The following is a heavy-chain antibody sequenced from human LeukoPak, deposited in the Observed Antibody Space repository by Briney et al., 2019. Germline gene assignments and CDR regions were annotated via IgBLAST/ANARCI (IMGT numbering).Heavy chain of an antibody. CDR3: ARAGGITMISGAFDI. CDR2: INPNSGGT. Sequence: ASVKVSCKASGYTFTGYYMHWVRQAPGQGLEWMGWINPNSGGTNYAQKFQGRVTMTRDTSISTAYMELSRLRSDDTAVYYCARAGGITMISGAFDIWGQGTMVTASS. V-gene: IGHV1-2*02. J-gene: IGHJ3*02. D-gene: IGHD3-22*01. CDR1: GYTFTGYY.